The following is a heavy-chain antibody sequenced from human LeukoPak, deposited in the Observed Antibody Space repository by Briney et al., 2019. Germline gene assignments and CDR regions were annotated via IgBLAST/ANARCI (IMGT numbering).Heavy chain of an antibody. CDR3: AREGHYDSSGYYNY. J-gene: IGHJ4*02. CDR1: GYTFTSYG. V-gene: IGHV1-18*01. D-gene: IGHD3-22*01. Sequence: ASVNVSCKASGYTFTSYGISWVRQAPGQGLEWMGWISAYNGNTNYAQKLQGRVTMTTDTSTSTAYMELRSLRSDDTALYYCAREGHYDSSGYYNYWGQGTLVTVSS. CDR2: ISAYNGNT.